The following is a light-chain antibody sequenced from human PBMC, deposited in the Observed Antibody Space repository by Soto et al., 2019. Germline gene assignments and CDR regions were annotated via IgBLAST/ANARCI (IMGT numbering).Light chain of an antibody. CDR2: DAS. J-gene: IGKJ4*01. Sequence: ENVLSQSPVTLSLSPGERATLSCRASQSVKSYLAWYQQKPGQAPRLLIYDASNRAAGIPARFSGSGSGTDFTLTISSLDPEDFAVYYCQSRSSWPPVLTFGGGTKVEIK. V-gene: IGKV3-11*01. CDR3: QSRSSWPPVLT. CDR1: QSVKSY.